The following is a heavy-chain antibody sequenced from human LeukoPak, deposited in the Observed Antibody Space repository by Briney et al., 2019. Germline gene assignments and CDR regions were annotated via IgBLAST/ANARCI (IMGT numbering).Heavy chain of an antibody. J-gene: IGHJ3*01. V-gene: IGHV3-49*04. Sequence: PGRSLRLSCTGSGFTFGAYPMSWVRQAPGKGLQLVAYIRTQAYGGTTEYAASVTDRFTMSRDDSRSIAYLQMNSLKTEDTAIYYCTRAVRMSDDAFDFWGQGTMVTVSS. CDR1: GFTFGAYP. D-gene: IGHD2/OR15-2a*01. CDR3: TRAVRMSDDAFDF. CDR2: IRTQAYGGTT.